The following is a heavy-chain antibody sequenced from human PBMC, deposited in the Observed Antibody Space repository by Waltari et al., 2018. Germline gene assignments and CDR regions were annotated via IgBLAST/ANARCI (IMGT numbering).Heavy chain of an antibody. Sequence: QVQLVQSGAEVKKHGASVKVSCKPPGCTFTGHYMHWVRQAPGQGLEWMGRINLNTGNPHYEQKFQGRVTMTRDTSISTAYMDLSRLGSDDTAVYYCARHEPAAGEVLDYWGQGTLVTVSS. CDR3: ARHEPAAGEVLDY. CDR2: INLNTGNP. V-gene: IGHV1-2*06. CDR1: GCTFTGHY. J-gene: IGHJ4*02. D-gene: IGHD6-13*01.